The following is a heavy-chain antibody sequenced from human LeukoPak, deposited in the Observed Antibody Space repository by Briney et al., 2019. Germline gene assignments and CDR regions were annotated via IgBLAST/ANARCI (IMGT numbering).Heavy chain of an antibody. Sequence: SGPTLVKPTQTLTLTCTFSGFSLSTSGVGVGWIRQPPGKALEWLALIYWNDNKLYSPSLKSRLTITKDTSNNQVVLTMTNMDPVDTATYYCAHYGDYRFQYYFDYWGQGTLVTVSP. CDR3: AHYGDYRFQYYFDY. CDR2: IYWNDNK. J-gene: IGHJ4*02. V-gene: IGHV2-5*01. CDR1: GFSLSTSGVG. D-gene: IGHD4-17*01.